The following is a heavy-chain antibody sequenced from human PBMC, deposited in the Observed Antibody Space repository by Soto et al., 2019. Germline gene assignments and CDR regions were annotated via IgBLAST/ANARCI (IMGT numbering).Heavy chain of an antibody. D-gene: IGHD3-9*01. Sequence: EVQLVESGGGLVQPGGSLRLACAASGFTFSSYDMHWVRQATGKGLECVSAIGTARDTYYPGSVKGRITISRENVKNSLYLQMNSLRAGETAVYFCTSEVRGYDTSGMDGWGQGTTVTVSS. V-gene: IGHV3-13*04. J-gene: IGHJ6*02. CDR3: TSEVRGYDTSGMDG. CDR2: IGTARDT. CDR1: GFTFSSYD.